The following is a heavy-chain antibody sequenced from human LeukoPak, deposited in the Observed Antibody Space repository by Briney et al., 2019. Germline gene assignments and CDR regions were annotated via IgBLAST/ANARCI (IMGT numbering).Heavy chain of an antibody. Sequence: GESLKISFKGSGSPFNSYYIAGARQMPGRGLEWMGMIYPGDPNTRYSPSFEGQVTISIDRSIGTAYLQWSSLKASDTAMYYCARGVEFWSGSPYFDFWGQGTLVTVSS. CDR3: ARGVEFWSGSPYFDF. CDR2: IYPGDPNT. CDR1: GSPFNSYY. V-gene: IGHV5-51*01. J-gene: IGHJ4*02. D-gene: IGHD3-3*01.